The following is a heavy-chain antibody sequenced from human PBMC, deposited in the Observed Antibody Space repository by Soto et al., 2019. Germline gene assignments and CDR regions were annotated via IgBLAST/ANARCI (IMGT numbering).Heavy chain of an antibody. CDR2: IFYNGIT. Sequence: SETLSLTCTVSGGSISDNYWIWIRQPPGKGLEWIGYIFYNGITSYSPSLKSRVSISLDTSKNQFSLNLSSVTAADTAVYYCARDSPRTTVSAPLYYYTMDVWGPGTTVTVSS. CDR3: ARDSPRTTVSAPLYYYTMDV. D-gene: IGHD3-10*01. CDR1: GGSISDNY. J-gene: IGHJ6*02. V-gene: IGHV4-59*01.